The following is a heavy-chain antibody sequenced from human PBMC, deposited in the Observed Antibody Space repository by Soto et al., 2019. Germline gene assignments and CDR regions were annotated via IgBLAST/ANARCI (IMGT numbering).Heavy chain of an antibody. CDR3: ARHGPRVYYDNSDYYYYGMDV. D-gene: IGHD3-22*01. Sequence: GESLKISCKGSGYSFTSYWIGWVRQMPGKGLEWMGIIYLGDSNTRYSPSFQGQVTISADKSINTAYLQWSSLKASDTAMYYCARHGPRVYYDNSDYYYYGMDVWGQGTTVTVSS. J-gene: IGHJ6*02. CDR2: IYLGDSNT. V-gene: IGHV5-51*01. CDR1: GYSFTSYW.